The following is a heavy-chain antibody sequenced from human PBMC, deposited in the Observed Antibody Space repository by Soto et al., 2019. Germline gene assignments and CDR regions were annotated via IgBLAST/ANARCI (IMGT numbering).Heavy chain of an antibody. CDR3: AHRHNGNSYVY. D-gene: IGHD1-26*01. J-gene: IGHJ4*02. Sequence: SGPTLVNPTQTLTLTCTFSGFSLSTSGLGVGWIRQPPGKALEWLSLIYWDDNKESSPSLKSRLTITKDTSKNQVVLTMTNMDPVDTATYYCAHRHNGNSYVYWGQGALVTVSS. V-gene: IGHV2-5*02. CDR1: GFSLSTSGLG. CDR2: IYWDDNK.